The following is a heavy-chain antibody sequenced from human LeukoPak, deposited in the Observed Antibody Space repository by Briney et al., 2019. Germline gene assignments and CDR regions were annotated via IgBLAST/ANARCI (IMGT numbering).Heavy chain of an antibody. CDR2: IWYDGSNK. V-gene: IGHV3-33*01. D-gene: IGHD3-22*01. CDR3: ARVGYDSSGYEGYYFDY. J-gene: IGHJ4*02. CDR1: GFXFSSYG. Sequence: PGRSLRLSCAASGFXFSSYGIHWVRQAPGKGREWVAVIWYDGSNKYYADSVKGRFTISRDNSKNTLYLQMNSLRAEDTAVYYCARVGYDSSGYEGYYFDYWGQGTLVTVSS.